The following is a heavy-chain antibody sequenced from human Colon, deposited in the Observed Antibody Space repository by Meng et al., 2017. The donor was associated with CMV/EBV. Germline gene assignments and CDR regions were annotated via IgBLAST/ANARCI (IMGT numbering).Heavy chain of an antibody. J-gene: IGHJ1*01. CDR2: ISDAGNT. CDR3: ARGAFD. CDR1: GFTFSTYE. V-gene: IGHV3-66*02. D-gene: IGHD2/OR15-2a*01. Sequence: GESLKISCAASGFTFSTYEMNWVRQAPGKGLEWVSVISDAGNTYYADSVRGRFTSSRDNSKNTLSLQMHSLRVEDTAVYYCARGAFDWGQGTLVTVSS.